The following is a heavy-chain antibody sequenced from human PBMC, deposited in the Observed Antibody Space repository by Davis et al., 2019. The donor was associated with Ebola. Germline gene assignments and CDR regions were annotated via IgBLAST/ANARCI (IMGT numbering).Heavy chain of an antibody. Sequence: PGGSLRLSCIASGFGFSDDWVHWVRQPPGKGLQWVARINPDGSFTGYVESVKGRFTISRDNSKNTLYLQMNSLRAEDTAVYYCAEDWGWSFQNWGQGTLVTVSS. D-gene: IGHD7-27*01. CDR2: INPDGSFT. CDR1: GFGFSDDW. V-gene: IGHV3-74*01. CDR3: AEDWGWSFQN. J-gene: IGHJ1*01.